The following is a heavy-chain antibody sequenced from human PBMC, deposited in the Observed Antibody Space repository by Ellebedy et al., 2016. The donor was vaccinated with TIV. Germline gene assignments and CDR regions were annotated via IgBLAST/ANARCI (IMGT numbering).Heavy chain of an antibody. J-gene: IGHJ6*02. CDR2: IGGGGGSA. D-gene: IGHD3-10*01. V-gene: IGHV3-23*01. Sequence: GESLKISCTGSGFTFSSYAMTWVRQSPGKGLEWVSGIGGGGGSANYGDSVKGRFTISRDNSKNTLYLQMNSRRAEDTAVYYCAKNQGSGSPYYYALDVWGQGTTVTVSS. CDR1: GFTFSSYA. CDR3: AKNQGSGSPYYYALDV.